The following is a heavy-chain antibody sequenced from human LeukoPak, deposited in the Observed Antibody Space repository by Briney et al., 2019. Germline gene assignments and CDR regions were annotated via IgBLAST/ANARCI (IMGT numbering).Heavy chain of an antibody. Sequence: ASVKVSCKASGYTFTSYYMHWVRQAPGQGLEWMGWINPNSGGTNYAQKFQGRVTMTRDTSISTAYMELSRLRSDDTAVYYCARGDYPDDAFDIWGQGTMVTVSS. D-gene: IGHD4-11*01. CDR1: GYTFTSYY. J-gene: IGHJ3*02. CDR3: ARGDYPDDAFDI. CDR2: INPNSGGT. V-gene: IGHV1-2*02.